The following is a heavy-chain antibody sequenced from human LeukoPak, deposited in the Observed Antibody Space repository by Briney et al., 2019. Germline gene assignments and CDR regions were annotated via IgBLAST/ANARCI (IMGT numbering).Heavy chain of an antibody. D-gene: IGHD3-10*01. CDR3: TRGRGSDY. CDR1: GFTLSSYW. J-gene: IGHJ4*02. CDR2: INSDGSNT. V-gene: IGHV3-74*01. Sequence: GGSLRLSCATSGFTLSSYWMQWVRQAPGKGLVWVSRINSDGSNTDYAASVKGRFTISRDNAKNTLYLQMNSLRAEDTAVYYCTRGRGSDYWGQGTLVTVSS.